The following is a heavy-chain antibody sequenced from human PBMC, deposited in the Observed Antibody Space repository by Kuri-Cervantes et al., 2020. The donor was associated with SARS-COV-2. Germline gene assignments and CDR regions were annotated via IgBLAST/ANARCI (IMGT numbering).Heavy chain of an antibody. Sequence: GESLKISCAASGFTVSSNYMSWVRQAPGKGLEWVSLIYSDGSTYYADSVKGRFTISRDNSKNTLYLQMNSLRAEDTAVYYCARDLVDSSGYSGLGYWGQGTLVTVSS. CDR3: ARDLVDSSGYSGLGY. CDR1: GFTVSSNY. CDR2: IYSDGST. J-gene: IGHJ4*02. V-gene: IGHV3-53*01. D-gene: IGHD3-22*01.